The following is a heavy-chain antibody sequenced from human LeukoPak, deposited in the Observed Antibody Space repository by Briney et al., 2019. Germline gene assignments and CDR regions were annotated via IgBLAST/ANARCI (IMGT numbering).Heavy chain of an antibody. V-gene: IGHV3-48*02. CDR2: ISTGSSTT. CDR3: ARVAAGYSVNYFDY. CDR1: EFAFSTYN. D-gene: IGHD4-23*01. Sequence: GGSLRLSCATSEFAFSTYNMNWVRQAPGKGLEWVSYISTGSSTTYYADSVKGRFTISRDNVENSLYLQMNSLKDEDTAVYYCARVAAGYSVNYFDYWGQGTLVTVSS. J-gene: IGHJ4*02.